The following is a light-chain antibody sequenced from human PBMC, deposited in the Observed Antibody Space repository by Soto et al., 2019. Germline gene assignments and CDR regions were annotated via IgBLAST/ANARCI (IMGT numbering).Light chain of an antibody. J-gene: IGKJ4*01. CDR1: QSVSSH. CDR3: QQYGSSPLT. V-gene: IGKV3-20*01. Sequence: IVMTQSPATLSLSPGERATLSCRASQSVSSHLAWYQQKPGQAPRLVIYGASSRASAVPDRFSGSGSGADFTLTISRLEPEDFAVYYCQQYGSSPLTFGGGTKVDIK. CDR2: GAS.